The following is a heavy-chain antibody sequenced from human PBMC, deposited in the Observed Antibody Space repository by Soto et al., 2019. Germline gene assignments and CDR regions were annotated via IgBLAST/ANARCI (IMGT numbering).Heavy chain of an antibody. Sequence: GSLRLSCAASGFTFSSYAMSWVRQAPGKGLEWISAVSGSGGSTYYADSVKGRFTISRDNSKDTLYLQMNNLRAEDTAVYYCAKPPDYNWNDYWGQGILVTVSS. D-gene: IGHD1-20*01. V-gene: IGHV3-23*01. J-gene: IGHJ4*02. CDR2: VSGSGGST. CDR3: AKPPDYNWNDY. CDR1: GFTFSSYA.